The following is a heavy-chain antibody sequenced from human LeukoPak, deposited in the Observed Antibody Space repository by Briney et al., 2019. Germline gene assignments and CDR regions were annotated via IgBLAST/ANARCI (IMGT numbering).Heavy chain of an antibody. CDR3: ARGQGSSGRWLQSGRNLYFQH. V-gene: IGHV4-34*01. D-gene: IGHD5-24*01. J-gene: IGHJ1*01. Sequence: SETLSLTCAVYGGSFSGYYWSWIRQPPGKGLEWIGEINHSGSTNYNPSLKGRVTISVDTSKNQFSLKLSSVTAADTAVYYCARGQGSSGRWLQSGRNLYFQHWGQGTLVTVSS. CDR1: GGSFSGYY. CDR2: INHSGST.